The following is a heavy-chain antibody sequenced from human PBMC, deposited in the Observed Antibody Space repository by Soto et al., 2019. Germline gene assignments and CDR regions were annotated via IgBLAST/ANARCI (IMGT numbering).Heavy chain of an antibody. CDR1: GFTFSSYA. CDR3: ARDTAMVGFDY. CDR2: ISYDGSNK. J-gene: IGHJ4*02. V-gene: IGHV3-30-3*01. D-gene: IGHD5-18*01. Sequence: VQLVESGGGLVQPGGSLRLSCAASGFTFSSYAMHWVRQAPGKGLEWVAVISYDGSNKYYADSVKGRFTISRDNSKNTLYLQMNSLRAEDTAVYYCARDTAMVGFDYWGQGTLVTVSS.